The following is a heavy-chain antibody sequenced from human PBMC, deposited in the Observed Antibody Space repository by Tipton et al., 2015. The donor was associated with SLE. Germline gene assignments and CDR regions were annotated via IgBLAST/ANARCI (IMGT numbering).Heavy chain of an antibody. V-gene: IGHV3-73*01. CDR2: DRNRDYNYAT. CDR1: GFIFSGAA. J-gene: IGHJ4*02. Sequence: GSLRLSCATSGFIFSGAAIHWVRQTSGKGLEWIGHDRNRDYNYATEYSASVKGRFTISRDDSKNTAYLQVNSLRAEDSAMYYCIASLDRSGLGDWRQGTRVAVSS. CDR3: IASLDRSGLGD. D-gene: IGHD3-22*01.